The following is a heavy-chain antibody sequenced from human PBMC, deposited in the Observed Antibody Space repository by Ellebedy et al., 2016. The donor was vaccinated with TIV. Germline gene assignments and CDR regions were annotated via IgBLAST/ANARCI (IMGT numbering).Heavy chain of an antibody. CDR3: ARGRPDFWSGYEDAFDI. J-gene: IGHJ3*02. D-gene: IGHD3-3*01. CDR2: MYHFGTT. CDR1: GASVSSATW. Sequence: MPSETLSLTCTVSGASVSSATWWNLIRQSPGTGREWIGEMYHFGTTNYNPSLKSRVTISVGTSKNQFSLKLSSVTAADTAVYYCARGRPDFWSGYEDAFDIWGQGTMVTVSS. V-gene: IGHV4-4*02.